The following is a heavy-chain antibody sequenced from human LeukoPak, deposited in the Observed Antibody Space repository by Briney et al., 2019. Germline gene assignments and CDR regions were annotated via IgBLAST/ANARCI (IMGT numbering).Heavy chain of an antibody. CDR1: GGSFSGYY. V-gene: IGHV4-34*01. Sequence: PSETLSLTCAVYGGSFSGYYWSWIRQPPGKGLEWIGEINHSGSTNYNPSLKSRVTISVDTSKNQFSLKLSSVTAADTAVYYCASGSGYCDYWGRGTLVTVSS. D-gene: IGHD3-9*01. J-gene: IGHJ4*02. CDR2: INHSGST. CDR3: ASGSGYCDY.